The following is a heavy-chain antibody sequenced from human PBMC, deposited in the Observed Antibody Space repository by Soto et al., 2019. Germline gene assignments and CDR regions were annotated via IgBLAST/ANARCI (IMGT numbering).Heavy chain of an antibody. Sequence: TSVKVSCKAAGYTFTSYAMHWVRQATGQRLEWMGWINAGNGNTKYSQKFQGRVTMTRDTSTSTVYMELSSLRSEDTAVYYCARVRRSSGYYYGYWGQGTPVTVSS. CDR1: GYTFTSYA. CDR2: INAGNGNT. J-gene: IGHJ4*02. D-gene: IGHD3-22*01. CDR3: ARVRRSSGYYYGY. V-gene: IGHV1-3*01.